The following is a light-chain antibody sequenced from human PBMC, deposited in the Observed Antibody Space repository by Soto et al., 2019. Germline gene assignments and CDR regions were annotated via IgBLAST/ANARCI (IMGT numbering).Light chain of an antibody. V-gene: IGLV2-23*02. CDR2: EVS. CDR1: SSDVGSYNL. J-gene: IGLJ1*01. Sequence: QSVLTPPASVSGSTGQLITISCTGTSSDVGSYNLVSWYQQHPGKAPKLMIYEVSKRPSGVSNRFSGSKSGNTASLTISGLQAEDEADYYCCSYAGSSTFVFGTGTKVTV. CDR3: CSYAGSSTFV.